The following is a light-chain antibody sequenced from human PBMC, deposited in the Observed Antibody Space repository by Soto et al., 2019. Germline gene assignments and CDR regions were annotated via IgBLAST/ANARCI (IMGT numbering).Light chain of an antibody. V-gene: IGKV1-5*03. CDR3: QQYKSFSLT. Sequence: DIQMTQSPSTLSASVGDRVTITCRASQSISSWLARYQQKPGKAPKLLIYKTSNLESGVPSRFGGSGSGTEFSLTISSLQPDDFATYYCQQYKSFSLTFGGGTRVEVK. CDR2: KTS. CDR1: QSISSW. J-gene: IGKJ4*01.